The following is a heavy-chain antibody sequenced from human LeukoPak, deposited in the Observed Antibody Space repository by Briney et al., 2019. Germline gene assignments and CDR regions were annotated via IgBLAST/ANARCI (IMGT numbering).Heavy chain of an antibody. CDR3: ARASGIYGSGWYFDY. CDR1: GFTFNNYV. D-gene: IGHD6-19*01. CDR2: INGGGYNT. V-gene: IGHV3-23*01. Sequence: GGSPRLSCAASGFTFNNYVMSWVRQAPGKGLEWVSTINGGGYNTYYADSVKGRFTISRDNCKNTLSLQVNTLRAEDTAVYYCARASGIYGSGWYFDYWGQGTLVTDSS. J-gene: IGHJ4*02.